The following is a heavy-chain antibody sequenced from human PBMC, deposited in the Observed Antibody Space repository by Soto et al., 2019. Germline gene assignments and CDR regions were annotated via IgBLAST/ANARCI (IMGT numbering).Heavy chain of an antibody. J-gene: IGHJ5*02. V-gene: IGHV1-18*04. D-gene: IGHD3-3*01. CDR1: GYTFTNYG. CDR2: ISPYNGNT. CDR3: ARHIIRFLVWSPNGYWFDP. Sequence: ASVKVSCKASGYTFTNYGISWLRQSPGQGLEWMGCISPYNGNTNYAQKLQGRVTMTTDTSTSTAYMELRSLKSYDTAVYYCARHIIRFLVWSPNGYWFDPWGQGTLVTVSS.